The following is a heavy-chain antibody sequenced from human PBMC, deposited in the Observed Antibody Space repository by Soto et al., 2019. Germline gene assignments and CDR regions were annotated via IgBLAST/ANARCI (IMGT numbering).Heavy chain of an antibody. Sequence: SVKVSCKASGFTFTGSAVQWVRQARGQRLEWIGWIVVGSGNTNYAQKFQERVTITRDMSTSTAYMELSSLRSEDTAVYYCAADPKSFFGVYYYGMDVWGQGTTVTVSS. V-gene: IGHV1-58*01. CDR1: GFTFTGSA. D-gene: IGHD3-3*01. CDR2: IVVGSGNT. CDR3: AADPKSFFGVYYYGMDV. J-gene: IGHJ6*02.